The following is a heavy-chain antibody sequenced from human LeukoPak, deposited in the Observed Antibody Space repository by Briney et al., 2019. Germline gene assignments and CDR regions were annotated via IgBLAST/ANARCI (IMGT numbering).Heavy chain of an antibody. D-gene: IGHD3-16*01. J-gene: IGHJ3*02. V-gene: IGHV1-69*13. CDR3: ARARTSIRFTDSFDI. Sequence: VASVTVSCKTSGVTFSNNSMTWVRQAPGQGVEWLGGIIPILRSASYAQNFRGRLRLTSDDSTTTAYMELSSLSSDDTAMYFCARARTSIRFTDSFDIWSQGTLVTVSS. CDR1: GVTFSNNS. CDR2: IIPILRSA.